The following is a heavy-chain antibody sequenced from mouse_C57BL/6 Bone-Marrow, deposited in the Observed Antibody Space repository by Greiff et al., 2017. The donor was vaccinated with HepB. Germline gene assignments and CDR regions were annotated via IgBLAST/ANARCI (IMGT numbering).Heavy chain of an antibody. Sequence: QVQLQQSGAELVKPGASVKISCKASGYAFSSYWMNWVKQRPGKGLEWIGQIYPGDGDTNYNGKFKGKATLTADKSSSTAYMQLSSLTSEDSAVYFCAREGITTVVDYWGQGTTLTVSS. CDR1: GYAFSSYW. CDR2: IYPGDGDT. CDR3: AREGITTVVDY. V-gene: IGHV1-80*01. D-gene: IGHD1-1*01. J-gene: IGHJ2*01.